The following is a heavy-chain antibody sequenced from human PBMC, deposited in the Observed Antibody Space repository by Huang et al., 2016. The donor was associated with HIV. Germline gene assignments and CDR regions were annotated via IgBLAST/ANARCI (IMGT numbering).Heavy chain of an antibody. V-gene: IGHV1-46*01. J-gene: IGHJ3*02. Sequence: QVQLVQSGAEVKKHGASVKVSCKASGYTFTSYYMHWVRQAPGQGLEWMGIINPSGGSTSYAQKFQGRVTMTRDTSTSTVYMELSSLRSEDTAVYNCASGVTPGAFDIWGQGTMVTVSS. CDR1: GYTFTSYY. D-gene: IGHD2-21*02. CDR2: INPSGGST. CDR3: ASGVTPGAFDI.